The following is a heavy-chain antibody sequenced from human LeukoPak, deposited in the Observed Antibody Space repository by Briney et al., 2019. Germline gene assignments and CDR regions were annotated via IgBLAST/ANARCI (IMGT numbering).Heavy chain of an antibody. CDR3: ARLESVVATTVDY. CDR2: ISSSSSTI. CDR1: GFTFSSYS. Sequence: PGGSLRLSCAASGFTFSSYSMNWVRQAPGKGLKWVSYISSSSSTIYYADSVKGRFTISRDNAKNSLYLQMNSLRDEDTAVYYCARLESVVATTVDYWGQGALVTVSS. V-gene: IGHV3-48*02. J-gene: IGHJ4*02. D-gene: IGHD5-12*01.